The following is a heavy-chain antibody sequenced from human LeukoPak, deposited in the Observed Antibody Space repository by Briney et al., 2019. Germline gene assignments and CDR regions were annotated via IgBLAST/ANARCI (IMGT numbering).Heavy chain of an antibody. CDR1: GGSISGYY. CDR3: ARVRTFVP. V-gene: IGHV4-59*01. J-gene: IGHJ5*02. Sequence: SETLSLTRTISGGSISGYYWSWIRQRPRKGLEWIGYIYYSGSTHYNPSLKSRVTMSVHASKNQFSLNLSSVTAADTAVYYCARVRTFVPWGQGTLVTV. CDR2: IYYSGST.